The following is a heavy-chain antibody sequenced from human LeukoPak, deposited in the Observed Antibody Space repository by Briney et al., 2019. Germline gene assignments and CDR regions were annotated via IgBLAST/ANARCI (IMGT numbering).Heavy chain of an antibody. J-gene: IGHJ4*02. CDR2: ISSSSSYI. D-gene: IGHD5-12*01. CDR3: ARDLVATTNLPFDC. V-gene: IGHV3-21*01. CDR1: GFTFSSYS. Sequence: KPGGSLRLSCAASGFTFSSYSMNWIRQAPGKGLEWVSSISSSSSYIYYGDSVKGRFTISRDNAKNSLYLQMNSLKVEDTAVYYCARDLVATTNLPFDCWGQGTLVIVSS.